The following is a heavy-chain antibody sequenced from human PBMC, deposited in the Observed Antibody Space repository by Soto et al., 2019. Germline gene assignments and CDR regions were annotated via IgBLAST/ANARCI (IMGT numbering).Heavy chain of an antibody. J-gene: IGHJ5*02. D-gene: IGHD2-2*01. V-gene: IGHV4-30-4*01. Sequence: PSETLSLTCTVSGGSISSVDYYWSWVRQPPGKGLEWIGYIHYSGDTYYNPSLKSRITISVDTSKNQFSLRLTSVTAEDTAVYYCVRDRGYVLGCGPWGQGTLVTVSS. CDR2: IHYSGDT. CDR3: VRDRGYVLGCGP. CDR1: GGSISSVDYY.